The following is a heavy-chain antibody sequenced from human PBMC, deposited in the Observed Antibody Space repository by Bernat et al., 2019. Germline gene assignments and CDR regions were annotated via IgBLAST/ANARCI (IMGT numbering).Heavy chain of an antibody. Sequence: QVQLVESGGGVVQPGRSLRLSCAASGFTFSSYGMHWVRQAPGKGLEWVAVISYDGSNKYNADSVKGRFTISRDNSKNTLYLQMNSLRAEDTAVYYGAKDRDSGSYLYYFDYWGQGTLVTVSS. CDR3: AKDRDSGSYLYYFDY. CDR2: ISYDGSNK. V-gene: IGHV3-30*18. J-gene: IGHJ4*02. CDR1: GFTFSSYG. D-gene: IGHD1-26*01.